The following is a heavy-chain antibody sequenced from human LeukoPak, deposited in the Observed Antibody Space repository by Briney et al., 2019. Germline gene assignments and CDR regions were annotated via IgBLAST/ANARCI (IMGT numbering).Heavy chain of an antibody. V-gene: IGHV1-2*02. CDR2: INPNSGGT. J-gene: IGHJ4*02. CDR3: ARVRSSGSYTDY. CDR1: GYTFTGYY. D-gene: IGHD1-26*01. Sequence: GASVKVSCKASGYTFTGYYMHWVRQAPGQGLEWMGWINPNSGGTNYAQKFQGRVTMTRDTPISTAYMELSRLRSDDTAVYYCARVRSSGSYTDYWGQGTLVTVSS.